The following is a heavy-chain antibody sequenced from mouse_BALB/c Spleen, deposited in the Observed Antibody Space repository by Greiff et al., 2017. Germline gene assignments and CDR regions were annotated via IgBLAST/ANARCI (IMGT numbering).Heavy chain of an antibody. CDR3: ARDYYGYVNY. Sequence: VHVKQSGAELVKPGASVKLSCTASGFNIKDTYMHWVKQRPEQGLEWIGRIDPANGNTKYDPKFQGKATITADTSSNTAYLQLSSLTSEDTAVYYCARDYYGYVNYWGQGTTLTVSS. CDR2: IDPANGNT. J-gene: IGHJ2*01. CDR1: GFNIKDTY. V-gene: IGHV14-3*02. D-gene: IGHD1-2*01.